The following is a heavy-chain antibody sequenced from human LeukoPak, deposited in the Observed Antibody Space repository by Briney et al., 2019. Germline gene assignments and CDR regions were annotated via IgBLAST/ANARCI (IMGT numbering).Heavy chain of an antibody. D-gene: IGHD2-2*01. V-gene: IGHV3-23*01. CDR1: GFTFNSYA. J-gene: IGHJ4*02. CDR2: ITGSGGTT. CDR3: ARACSSTSCYAH. Sequence: GGSLRLSCAASGFTFNSYAMSWVRQAPGKGLEWVSGITGSGGTTYYADSVKGRFTISRDNSKNTLYLQMNSLRAEDTAVYYCARACSSTSCYAHWGQGTLVTVSS.